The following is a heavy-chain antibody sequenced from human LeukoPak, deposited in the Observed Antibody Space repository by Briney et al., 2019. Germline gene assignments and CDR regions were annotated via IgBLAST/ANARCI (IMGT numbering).Heavy chain of an antibody. CDR2: ITSRSTT. CDR1: GFIFSHYG. CDR3: ARDEGFCSGGRCHISGFDY. D-gene: IGHD2-15*01. V-gene: IGHV3-69-1*01. J-gene: IGHJ4*02. Sequence: PGGSLRLSCAASGFIFSHYGMNWVRQAPGKGLEWVSGITSRSTTYYADSVKGRFTISRHNAKNPLYLEMNSLRAEDTAVYYCARDEGFCSGGRCHISGFDYWGQGILVTVSS.